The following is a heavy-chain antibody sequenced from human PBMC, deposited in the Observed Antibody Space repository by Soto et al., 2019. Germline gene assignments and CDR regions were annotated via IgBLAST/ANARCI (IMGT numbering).Heavy chain of an antibody. V-gene: IGHV3-23*01. CDR3: AKKGLGSLATYCTTGDCHYAFDV. Sequence: EVQLLESGGGLVRPGEPLRLSCAASGFTFYNYAMNWVRQAPGKGLEWVSTISGGGDGTYYADSVKGRFTISRDNSRNTVYLQMISLRAEDTAVYYCAKKGLGSLATYCTTGDCHYAFDVWGQGTLVTVSS. D-gene: IGHD2-8*01. CDR1: GFTFYNYA. CDR2: ISGGGDGT. J-gene: IGHJ3*01.